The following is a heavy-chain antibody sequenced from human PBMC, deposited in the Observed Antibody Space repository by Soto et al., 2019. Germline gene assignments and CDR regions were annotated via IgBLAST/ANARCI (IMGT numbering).Heavy chain of an antibody. J-gene: IGHJ4*02. V-gene: IGHV1-18*04. Sequence: ASVKVYCKASGYTFTGYYIHWVRQAPGQGLEWMGWINPNNGNTNYAQKLQGRVTMTTDTSTSTAYMELRSLRSDDTAVYYCAREVVYVETAMVYYFDYWGQGTLVTVSS. CDR2: INPNNGNT. CDR1: GYTFTGYY. CDR3: AREVVYVETAMVYYFDY. D-gene: IGHD5-18*01.